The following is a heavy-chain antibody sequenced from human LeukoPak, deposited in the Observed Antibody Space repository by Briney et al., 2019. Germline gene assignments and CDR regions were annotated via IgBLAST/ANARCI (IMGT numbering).Heavy chain of an antibody. CDR3: APAYYYDSSGSPLKGLTG. J-gene: IGHJ4*02. CDR2: ISGSGGST. V-gene: IGHV3-23*01. D-gene: IGHD3-22*01. CDR1: GFTFSSYA. Sequence: GRSLRLSCAASGFTFSSYAMHWVRQAPGKGLEWVSAISGSGGSTYYADSVKGRFTISRDNSKNTLYLQMNSLRAEDTAVYYCAPAYYYDSSGSPLKGLTGWGQGTLVTVSS.